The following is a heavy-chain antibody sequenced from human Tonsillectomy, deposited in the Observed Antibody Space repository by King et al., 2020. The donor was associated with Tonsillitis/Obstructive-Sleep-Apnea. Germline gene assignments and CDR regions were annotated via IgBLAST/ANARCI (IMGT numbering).Heavy chain of an antibody. Sequence: VQLVQSGGGLVQPGGSLRLSCAASGFTFISYWMHWVRQAPGKWLVCVSRINPDGSSTADADSVQGRFTISRDNAKNTLYLQINNLRAEDTAVYYCARAIFGVVLDFWGQETLVTVSS. CDR3: ARAIFGVVLDF. V-gene: IGHV3-74*02. CDR2: INPDGSST. D-gene: IGHD3-3*01. CDR1: GFTFISYW. J-gene: IGHJ4*02.